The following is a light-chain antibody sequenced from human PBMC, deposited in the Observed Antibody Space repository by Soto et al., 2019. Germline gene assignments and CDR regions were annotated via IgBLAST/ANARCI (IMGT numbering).Light chain of an antibody. CDR1: QGISNS. V-gene: IGKV1-27*01. J-gene: IGKJ1*01. CDR2: SAS. CDR3: QKYDGVPWT. Sequence: DLQMTQSPSSLSASVGDRVTITCRASQGISNSLAWYQQKPGKVPSLLIYSASTLQSGVPSRFSGSGSGTDFTLTISSLQPEDVATYYCQKYDGVPWTFGQGTKVEIK.